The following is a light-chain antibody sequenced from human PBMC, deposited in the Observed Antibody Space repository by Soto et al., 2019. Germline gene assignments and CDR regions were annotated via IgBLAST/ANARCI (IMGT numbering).Light chain of an antibody. J-gene: IGKJ1*01. V-gene: IGKV1-5*03. Sequence: DSVRITCRASQNIRNWLAWYQQKPGKAPKLLIYEASSLESGVPSRFGGSGSGTEFTLTISSLQPDDFAIYYCQQYNSYSWAFGQGTKVDIK. CDR3: QQYNSYSWA. CDR2: EAS. CDR1: QNIRNW.